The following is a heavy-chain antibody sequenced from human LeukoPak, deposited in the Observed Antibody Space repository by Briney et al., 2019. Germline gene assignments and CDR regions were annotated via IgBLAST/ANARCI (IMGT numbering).Heavy chain of an antibody. J-gene: IGHJ4*02. V-gene: IGHV4-59*01. D-gene: IGHD6-13*01. CDR2: IYYSGST. CDR1: GGSISSYY. CDR3: ARARGDSIAAAAPNLDY. Sequence: SETLSLTCTVSGGSISSYYWSWLRQPPGKGLEWIGYIYYSGSTNYNPSLNSRVTISVDTSKNQFSLKLSSVTAADTAVYYCARARGDSIAAAAPNLDYWGQGTLVTVSS.